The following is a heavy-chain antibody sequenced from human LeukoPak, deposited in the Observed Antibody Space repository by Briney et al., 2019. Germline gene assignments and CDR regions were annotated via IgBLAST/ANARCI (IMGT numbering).Heavy chain of an antibody. CDR2: INPNSGGT. CDR3: AREIQLFSARFDP. Sequence: GASVNVSCKASGYTFTGYYMHWVRQAPGQGLEWMGWINPNSGGTNYAQKFQGRVTMTTNTSISTAYMELSRLRSDDTAVYYCAREIQLFSARFDPWGQGTLVTVSS. CDR1: GYTFTGYY. D-gene: IGHD5-18*01. J-gene: IGHJ5*02. V-gene: IGHV1-2*02.